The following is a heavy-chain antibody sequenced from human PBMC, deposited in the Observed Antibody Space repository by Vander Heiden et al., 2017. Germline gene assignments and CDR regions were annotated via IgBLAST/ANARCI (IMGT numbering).Heavy chain of an antibody. CDR1: GFTFSNYA. Sequence: EVQLLESGGGLVQPGGSLSLSCAASGFTFSNYAMSWVRQAPGKGLEWVSGISARGGSTYYTDSVKGRFTISRDNSKNTLYLQMNSLRAEDTAVYYCAKDAVVVTPDYWGQGTLVTVSS. D-gene: IGHD2-21*02. CDR2: ISARGGST. CDR3: AKDAVVVTPDY. V-gene: IGHV3-23*01. J-gene: IGHJ4*02.